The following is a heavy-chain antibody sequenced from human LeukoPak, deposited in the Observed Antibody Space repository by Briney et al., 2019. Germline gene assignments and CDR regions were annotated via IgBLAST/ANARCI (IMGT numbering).Heavy chain of an antibody. CDR2: ISSSGSTI. CDR1: GFTFSSYA. D-gene: IGHD3-22*01. CDR3: ARETYYYDSSGYYYRYYFDY. V-gene: IGHV3-48*03. J-gene: IGHJ4*02. Sequence: GGSLRLSCAASGFTFSSYAMSWVRQAPGKGLEWVSYISSSGSTIYYADSVKGRFTISRDNAKNSLYLQMNSLRAEDTAVYYCARETYYYDSSGYYYRYYFDYWGQGTLVTVSS.